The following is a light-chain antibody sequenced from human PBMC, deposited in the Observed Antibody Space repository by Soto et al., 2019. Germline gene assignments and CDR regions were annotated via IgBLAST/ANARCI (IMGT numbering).Light chain of an antibody. V-gene: IGLV1-47*01. CDR1: SSNIGSNY. CDR2: RNN. CDR3: AAWDDSLSAYV. J-gene: IGLJ1*01. Sequence: QSVLTQPPSASGTPGQRVTISCSGSSSNIGSNYVYWYQQLPGTAPKLLIYRNNQRPPGVPDRFSGSKSGTSASLAISGLRSEDEADYYCAAWDDSLSAYVFGTGTKVTVL.